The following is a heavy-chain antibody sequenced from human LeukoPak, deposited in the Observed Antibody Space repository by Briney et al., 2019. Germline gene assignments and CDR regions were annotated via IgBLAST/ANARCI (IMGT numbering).Heavy chain of an antibody. D-gene: IGHD3-16*02. Sequence: GASVKVSCKASGYTFTGYYMHWVRQAPGQGLEWMGWINPNSGGTNYAQKFQGRVTMTRDTSISTAYREVSRLRSDDTAVYYCARAYKLPYDYVWGSYRFLDYWGQGTLVTVSS. V-gene: IGHV1-2*02. CDR1: GYTFTGYY. CDR3: ARAYKLPYDYVWGSYRFLDY. J-gene: IGHJ4*02. CDR2: INPNSGGT.